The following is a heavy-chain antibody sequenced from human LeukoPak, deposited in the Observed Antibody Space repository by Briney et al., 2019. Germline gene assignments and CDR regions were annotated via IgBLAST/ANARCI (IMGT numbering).Heavy chain of an antibody. J-gene: IGHJ4*02. CDR3: AREMNRGHSYGSTFDY. CDR1: GGSISSYY. D-gene: IGHD5-18*01. Sequence: SEILSLTCTVSGGSISSYYWSWIRQPPGKGLEWIGYIYYSGSTNYNPSLKSRVTISVDTSKNQFSLKLSSVTAADTAVYYCAREMNRGHSYGSTFDYWGQGTLVTVSS. V-gene: IGHV4-59*01. CDR2: IYYSGST.